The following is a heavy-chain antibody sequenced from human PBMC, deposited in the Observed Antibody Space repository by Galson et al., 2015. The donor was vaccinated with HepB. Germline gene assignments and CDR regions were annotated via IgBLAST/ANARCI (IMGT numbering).Heavy chain of an antibody. CDR3: ARAPSYDFWSGYYYYYMDV. J-gene: IGHJ6*03. V-gene: IGHV1-3*01. D-gene: IGHD3-3*01. CDR2: INAGNGNT. Sequence: SVKVSCKASGYTFTSYAMHWVRQAPGQRLEWMGWINAGNGNTKYSQKFQGRVTITRDTSASTAYMELSSLRSEDTAVYYCARAPSYDFWSGYYYYYMDVWGKGTTVTVSS. CDR1: GYTFTSYA.